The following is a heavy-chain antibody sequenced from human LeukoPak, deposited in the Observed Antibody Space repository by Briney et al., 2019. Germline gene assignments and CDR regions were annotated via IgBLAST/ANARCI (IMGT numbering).Heavy chain of an antibody. V-gene: IGHV3-7*01. D-gene: IGHD2-8*01. J-gene: IGHJ5*01. CDR3: ATMVSISGDS. Sequence: PGGSLRVSCAASGFSFSSKWMSWFRQAPGKGPEGVAHIGPDGSETYYVDSAMGRFTISRDNAKNSVYLDMNSLRAEDTAVYYCATMVSISGDSWGQGTLVTVSS. CDR2: IGPDGSET. CDR1: GFSFSSKW.